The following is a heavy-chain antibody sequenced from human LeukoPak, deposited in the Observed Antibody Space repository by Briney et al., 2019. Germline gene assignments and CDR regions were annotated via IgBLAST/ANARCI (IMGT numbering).Heavy chain of an antibody. V-gene: IGHV3-23*01. Sequence: GGSLRLSCAASGFTFSSYAMSWVRQAPGKGLEWVSAISGSGGSTYYADSVKGRFTISRDNSKNTLYLQMNSLRAEDTAVYYCAENLGYCSGGSCYSDYYYGMDVWGQGTTVTVSS. CDR2: ISGSGGST. D-gene: IGHD2-15*01. CDR3: AENLGYCSGGSCYSDYYYGMDV. J-gene: IGHJ6*02. CDR1: GFTFSSYA.